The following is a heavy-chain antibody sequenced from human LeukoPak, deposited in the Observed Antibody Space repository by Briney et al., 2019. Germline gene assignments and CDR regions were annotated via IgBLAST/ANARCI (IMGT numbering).Heavy chain of an antibody. V-gene: IGHV4-34*01. D-gene: IGHD2-15*01. CDR2: INHSGST. CDR3: ARVIEGDCSGGSCYGAVDY. Sequence: SETLSLTCAVYGGSFSGYYWSWIRQPPGKGLEWIGEINHSGSTNYNPSLKSRVTISVDTSKNQFSLKLSSVTAADTAVYYCARVIEGDCSGGSCYGAVDYWGQGTLATVSS. CDR1: GGSFSGYY. J-gene: IGHJ4*02.